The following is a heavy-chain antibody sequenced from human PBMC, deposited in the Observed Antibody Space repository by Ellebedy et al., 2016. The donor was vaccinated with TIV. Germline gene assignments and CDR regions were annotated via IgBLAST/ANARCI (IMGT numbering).Heavy chain of an antibody. V-gene: IGHV3-23*01. D-gene: IGHD4-23*01. CDR3: AKDRGSTVVSKGRDY. J-gene: IGHJ4*02. Sequence: GGSLRLXXTTSGFTFGDYAMSWVRQAPGRGLEWVSSISDSGYSIYYRDSVKGRFTISRDNSKNTLYLQMNSLRVEDTAIYYCAKDRGSTVVSKGRDYWGQGSQVTVSS. CDR2: ISDSGYSI. CDR1: GFTFGDYA.